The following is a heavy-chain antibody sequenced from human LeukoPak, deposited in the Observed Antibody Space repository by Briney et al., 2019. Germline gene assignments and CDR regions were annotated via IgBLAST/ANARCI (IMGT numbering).Heavy chain of an antibody. CDR3: AKGEVTTDALDI. Sequence: GGSLRLSCAASGFIFSSYGMHWVRQAPGKGLEWVAIISYDGSNKYYADSVKGRFTISRDNSKNTMYLQMYSLRAEDTAVYYCAKGEVTTDALDIWGQGTMVTVSS. J-gene: IGHJ3*02. CDR1: GFIFSSYG. V-gene: IGHV3-30*18. D-gene: IGHD2-21*02. CDR2: ISYDGSNK.